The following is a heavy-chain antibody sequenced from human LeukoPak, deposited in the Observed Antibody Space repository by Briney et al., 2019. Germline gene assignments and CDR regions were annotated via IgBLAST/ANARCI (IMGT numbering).Heavy chain of an antibody. CDR1: GFSLATGGVG. J-gene: IGHJ4*02. CDR3: AHTLYCAGAHCQLFHH. V-gene: IGHV2-5*02. CDR2: IYWDDDK. D-gene: IGHD1-1*01. Sequence: SGPTVVKPTQTLTLTCSFSGFSLATGGVGVGCLRQSPGKALEWLALIYWDDDKRYYPSLRSRLTVTKDASKNQVVLEMTNMAPSDTATYYCAHTLYCAGAHCQLFHHWGRGLLVTVSS.